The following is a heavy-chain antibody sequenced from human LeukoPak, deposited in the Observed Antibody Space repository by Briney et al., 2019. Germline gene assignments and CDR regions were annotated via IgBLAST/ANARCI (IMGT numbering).Heavy chain of an antibody. V-gene: IGHV3-23*01. CDR2: ISGSGGST. CDR1: GFTFSSYA. D-gene: IGHD3-3*01. Sequence: QTGGSLRLSCAASGFTFSSYAMSWVRQAPGKGLEWVSAISGSGGSTYYADSVKGRFTISRDNSKNTLYLQMNSLRAEDTAVYYCAKGATVPITIFGVVIPTLDYNYFDYWGQGTLVTVSS. J-gene: IGHJ4*02. CDR3: AKGATVPITIFGVVIPTLDYNYFDY.